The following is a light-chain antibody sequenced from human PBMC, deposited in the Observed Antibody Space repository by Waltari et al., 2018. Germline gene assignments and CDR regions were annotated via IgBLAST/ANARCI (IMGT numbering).Light chain of an antibody. CDR1: QSVSNN. J-gene: IGKJ3*01. CDR2: GAS. Sequence: EIVMTQSPATLSVSPGERATLSCRASQSVSNNLAWFQQKPGQAPRPLIYGASIRAPGIPVRFSGSGSGTEFTLTISSLQSEDFAVYYCQQYDNWPPSFTFGPGTKVDFK. V-gene: IGKV3-15*01. CDR3: QQYDNWPPSFT.